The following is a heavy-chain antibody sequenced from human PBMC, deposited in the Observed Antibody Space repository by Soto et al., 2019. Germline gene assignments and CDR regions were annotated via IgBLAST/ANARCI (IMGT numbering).Heavy chain of an antibody. D-gene: IGHD3-22*01. V-gene: IGHV3-23*01. CDR2: IGGSGGST. CDR3: AKDLSYYYESSGYYDY. J-gene: IGHJ4*02. Sequence: EVQLLGSGGGLVQPGGSLKLSCAASGFTFSSYAMSWVRQAPGKGLEWVSAIGGSGGSTYYADSVKGRFTISRDNSKNTLYLQMNNLRAEYTAVYYCAKDLSYYYESSGYYDYWGQGTLVTVSS. CDR1: GFTFSSYA.